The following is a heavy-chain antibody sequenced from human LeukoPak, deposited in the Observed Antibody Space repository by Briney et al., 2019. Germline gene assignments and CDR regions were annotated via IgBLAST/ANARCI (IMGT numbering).Heavy chain of an antibody. CDR1: GFTLRNYW. J-gene: IGHJ4*01. V-gene: IGHV3-74*01. D-gene: IGHD6-6*01. Sequence: GGSPRLSCTASGFTLRNYWMHWVRQVPGKRLVWVSRMSGDGSVTNYADSVQGRFTISRDNAKNIVYLQINSLRSEDTAVYYCARYSSSSGGASYYLDYWGHGALVTVSS. CDR3: ARYSSSSGGASYYLDY. CDR2: MSGDGSVT.